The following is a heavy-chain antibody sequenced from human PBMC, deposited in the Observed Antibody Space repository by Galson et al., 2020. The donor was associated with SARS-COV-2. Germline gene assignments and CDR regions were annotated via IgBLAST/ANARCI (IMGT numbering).Heavy chain of an antibody. J-gene: IGHJ4*02. Sequence: GGSLRLSCAASGFPFSSHAMHWVRQAPGKGLEWVAQIFFDGSDKYYGDSVKGQFTISRDSSKNTVYLQMNNLRADDTAVYYCARDGQTSSGWAFDYWGQGTLVTVSS. CDR2: IFFDGSDK. D-gene: IGHD6-19*01. CDR1: GFPFSSHA. CDR3: ARDGQTSSGWAFDY. V-gene: IGHV3-33*01.